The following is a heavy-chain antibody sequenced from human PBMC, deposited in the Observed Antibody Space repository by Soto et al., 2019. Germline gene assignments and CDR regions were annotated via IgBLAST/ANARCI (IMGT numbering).Heavy chain of an antibody. CDR3: ARRGSGSDYDY. D-gene: IGHD1-26*01. CDR1: GFTFSSYA. CDR2: ISGSGGST. J-gene: IGHJ4*02. V-gene: IGHV3-23*01. Sequence: EVQLLESGGGLVQPGGSLRLSCAAYGFTFSSYAMRWVRQAPVKGLEWGPAISGSGGSTYYADSVKGRFTISRDNSKNTLYLQMNSLRAEDTAVYYCARRGSGSDYDYWGQGTLVTVSS.